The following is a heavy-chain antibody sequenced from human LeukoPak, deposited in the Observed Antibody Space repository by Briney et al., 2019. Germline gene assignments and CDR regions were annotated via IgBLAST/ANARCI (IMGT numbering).Heavy chain of an antibody. J-gene: IGHJ6*02. CDR3: ARDLDTMVRVVIDSGYYYYGMDV. D-gene: IGHD3-10*01. V-gene: IGHV1-2*02. CDR1: GYTFTGYY. Sequence: GASVKVCCKASGYTFTGYYMHWVRQAPGQGLDWMGWINPNSGGTNNAQTFQGRGTMTRARANTTASMELSRLRSGDTAVYYCARDLDTMVRVVIDSGYYYYGMDVWGQGTTVTVSS. CDR2: INPNSGGT.